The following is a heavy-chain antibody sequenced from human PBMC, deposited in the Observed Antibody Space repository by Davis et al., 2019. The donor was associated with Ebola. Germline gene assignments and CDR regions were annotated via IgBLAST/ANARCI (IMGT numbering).Heavy chain of an antibody. CDR3: ARLRLWFGEFGWFDP. CDR1: GFTFSSYG. D-gene: IGHD3-10*01. V-gene: IGHV3-30*03. CDR2: ISYDGSNK. J-gene: IGHJ5*02. Sequence: GGSLRLSCAASGFTFSSYGMHWVRQAPGKGLEWVAVISYDGSNKYYADSVKGRFTISRDNSKNTLYLQMNSLRAEDTAVYYCARLRLWFGEFGWFDPWGQGTLVTVSS.